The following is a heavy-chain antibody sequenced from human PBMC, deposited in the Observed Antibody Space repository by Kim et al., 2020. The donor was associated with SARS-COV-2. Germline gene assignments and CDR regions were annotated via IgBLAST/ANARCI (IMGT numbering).Heavy chain of an antibody. J-gene: IGHJ3*02. CDR3: ARTVRQPGCSGGSCYSSLQGAFDI. CDR2: IYHSGST. D-gene: IGHD2-15*01. CDR1: GYSISSGYY. V-gene: IGHV4-38-2*02. Sequence: SETLSLTCTVSGYSISSGYYWGWIRQPPGKGLEWIGSIYHSGSTYYNPSLKSRVTISVDTSKNQFSLKLSSVTAADTAVYYCARTVRQPGCSGGSCYSSLQGAFDIWGQGTMVTVSS.